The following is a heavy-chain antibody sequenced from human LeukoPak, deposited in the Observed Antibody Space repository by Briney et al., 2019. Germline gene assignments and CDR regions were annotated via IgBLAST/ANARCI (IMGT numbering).Heavy chain of an antibody. V-gene: IGHV4-39*07. J-gene: IGHJ4*02. D-gene: IGHD3-10*02. CDR3: AREESSSRQRGLFVFDY. CDR1: GGSITTSSYY. Sequence: SETLSLTCSVSGGSITTSSYYWGWIRQPPEKGLEWIGSVFYTGGTYYSPSLKSRVTITVDTSKNQFSLKLTSVTAADTAVYYCAREESSSRQRGLFVFDYWDQGTLVTVSS. CDR2: VFYTGGT.